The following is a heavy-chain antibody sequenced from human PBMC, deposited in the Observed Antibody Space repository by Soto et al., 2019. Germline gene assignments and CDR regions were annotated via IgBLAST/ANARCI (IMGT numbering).Heavy chain of an antibody. Sequence: PSETLSLTCTVSGGSISSGGYYWSWIRQHPGKGLEWIGYIYYSGSTYYNPSLKSRVTISVDTSKNQFSLKLSSVTAADTAVYYCAREWVREIKSYTRDAFDIWGQGTMVTVSS. CDR2: IYYSGST. V-gene: IGHV4-31*03. CDR1: GGSISSGGYY. CDR3: AREWVREIKSYTRDAFDI. D-gene: IGHD3-10*01. J-gene: IGHJ3*02.